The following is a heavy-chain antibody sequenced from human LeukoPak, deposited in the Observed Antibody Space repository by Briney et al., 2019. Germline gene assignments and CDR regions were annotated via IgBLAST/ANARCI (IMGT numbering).Heavy chain of an antibody. V-gene: IGHV4-59*08. CDR3: ASGHYYGSGSYFGWFDP. D-gene: IGHD3-10*01. Sequence: SETLSLTCTVSGGSISSYYWSWIRQPPGKGLEWIGYIYYSGSTSYNPSLKSRVTISVDTSKNQFSLKLSSVTAADTAVYYCASGHYYGSGSYFGWFDPWGQGTLVTVSS. CDR2: IYYSGST. CDR1: GGSISSYY. J-gene: IGHJ5*02.